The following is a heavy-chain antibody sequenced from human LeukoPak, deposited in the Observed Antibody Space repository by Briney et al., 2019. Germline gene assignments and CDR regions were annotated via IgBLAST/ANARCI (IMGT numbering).Heavy chain of an antibody. V-gene: IGHV3-48*04. CDR3: ARDLLNDEGSSYFFDQ. D-gene: IGHD2-2*01. J-gene: IGHJ4*02. CDR2: ISQSSDRI. Sequence: GGSLRLSCAASGFTFSSYSMNWVRQAPGKGLEWVSYISQSSDRIYHADSVKGRFSISRDNAKNSLYLQMDSLRVEDTAVYYCARDLLNDEGSSYFFDQWGQGTLVTVAS. CDR1: GFTFSSYS.